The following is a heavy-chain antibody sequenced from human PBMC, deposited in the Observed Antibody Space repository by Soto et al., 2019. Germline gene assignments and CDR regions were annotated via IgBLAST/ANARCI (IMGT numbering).Heavy chain of an antibody. J-gene: IGHJ6*02. D-gene: IGHD3-3*01. Sequence: LQTLSLTCAISGDSVSSNSAAWNWIRQSPSRGLEWLGRTYYRSKWYNDYAVSVKSRITINPDTSKNQFSLQLNSVTPEDTAVYYCARDDDFWSGYYGRDYYYYGMDVWGQGTTVTVSS. CDR2: TYYRSKWYN. CDR1: GDSVSSNSAA. CDR3: ARDDDFWSGYYGRDYYYYGMDV. V-gene: IGHV6-1*01.